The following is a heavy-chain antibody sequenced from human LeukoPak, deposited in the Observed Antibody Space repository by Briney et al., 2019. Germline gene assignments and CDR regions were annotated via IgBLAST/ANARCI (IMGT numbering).Heavy chain of an antibody. J-gene: IGHJ4*02. V-gene: IGHV1-18*01. CDR3: ARPNTDAAGYYFDY. D-gene: IGHD6-13*01. Sequence: ASVNVSCKASGYXFISYGVSWVRQAPGQGLKWMGWINTYGGSTNYAQNLQGRVTVTTDTSTTTVYMDLRSLRSDDTAVYYCARPNTDAAGYYFDYWGQGTLVTVSS. CDR2: INTYGGST. CDR1: GYXFISYG.